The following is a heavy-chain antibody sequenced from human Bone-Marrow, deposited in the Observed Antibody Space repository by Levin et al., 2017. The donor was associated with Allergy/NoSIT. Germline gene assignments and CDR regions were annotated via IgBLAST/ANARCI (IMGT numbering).Heavy chain of an antibody. J-gene: IGHJ5*02. V-gene: IGHV3-73*01. CDR1: GFTFSGSA. CDR3: TRRSSSSLSNWFDP. Sequence: GGSLRLSCAASGFTFSGSAMHWVRQASGKGLEWVGRIRSKANSYATAYAASVKGRFTISRDDSKNTAYLQMNSLKTEDTAVYYCTRRSSSSLSNWFDPWGQGTLVTVSS. D-gene: IGHD6-6*01. CDR2: IRSKANSYAT.